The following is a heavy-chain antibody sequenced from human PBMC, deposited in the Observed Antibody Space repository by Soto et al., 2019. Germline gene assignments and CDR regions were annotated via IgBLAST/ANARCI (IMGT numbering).Heavy chain of an antibody. D-gene: IGHD3-10*01. CDR1: GFTFSSYS. Sequence: EVQLVESGGGLVQPGGSLRLSCAASGFTFSSYSMNWVRQAPGKGLEWVSYISSSSSTIYYADSVKGRFTISRDNAKNSLYLQTNSLRAEDTAVYYCARDPLWFGELLLDYWGQGTLVTVSS. V-gene: IGHV3-48*01. J-gene: IGHJ4*02. CDR2: ISSSSSTI. CDR3: ARDPLWFGELLLDY.